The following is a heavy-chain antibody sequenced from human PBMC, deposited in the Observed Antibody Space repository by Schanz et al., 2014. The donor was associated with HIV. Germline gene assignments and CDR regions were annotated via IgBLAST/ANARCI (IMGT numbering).Heavy chain of an antibody. V-gene: IGHV1-69*06. CDR3: ARRESDGALDV. D-gene: IGHD2-21*02. J-gene: IGHJ6*02. CDR1: GGTFSSYS. CDR2: ITPIFNTA. Sequence: QVQLVQSGAEVKKPGSSVKVSCKASGGTFSSYSISWVRQAPGQGLEWMGGITPIFNTANYAQKFQGRVTITADKSTNTAYMELSSLRSEDTAVYHCARRESDGALDVWGPGTTVIVSS.